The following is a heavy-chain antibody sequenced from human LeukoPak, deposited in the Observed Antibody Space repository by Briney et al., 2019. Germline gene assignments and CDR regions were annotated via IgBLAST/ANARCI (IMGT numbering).Heavy chain of an antibody. Sequence: ASVQVSRKASGYTFTSYGISWVRQAPGQGLEWMGWISAYNGNTNYAQKLQGRVTMTTDTSTSTAYMELRSLRSDDTAVYYCARLYCGGDCYFPNDAFDIWGQGTMVTVSS. J-gene: IGHJ3*02. CDR2: ISAYNGNT. V-gene: IGHV1-18*01. D-gene: IGHD2-21*02. CDR1: GYTFTSYG. CDR3: ARLYCGGDCYFPNDAFDI.